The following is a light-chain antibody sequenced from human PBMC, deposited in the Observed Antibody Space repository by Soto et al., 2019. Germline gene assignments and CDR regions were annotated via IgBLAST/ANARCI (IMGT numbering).Light chain of an antibody. V-gene: IGLV2-8*01. J-gene: IGLJ1*01. CDR2: EVT. CDR3: SSYTGGNPSYV. CDR1: SSDVGGYDY. Sequence: QSVLTQPPSASGSPGQSVTISCTGTSSDVGGYDYVSWYQQHPGKAPKLMIYEVTIRPSGVSDRFSGSKSGNTASLTVSGLQAGDEADYYCSSYTGGNPSYVFGTGTKVTVL.